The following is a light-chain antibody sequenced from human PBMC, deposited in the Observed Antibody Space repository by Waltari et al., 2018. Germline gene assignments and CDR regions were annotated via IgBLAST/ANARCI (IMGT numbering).Light chain of an antibody. J-gene: IGKJ3*01. CDR2: EIS. Sequence: DIVMTQTPLSLPVTLGEPASISCRSSQNLLDSEDGNTYLEWYLQKPGQSPQLLIYEISNLASGVPDRFSGSGSDTDFTLKISRVEAEDVGVYYCMQALEFPFTFGPGTKLDIK. CDR1: QNLLDSEDGNTY. CDR3: MQALEFPFT. V-gene: IGKV2-40*01.